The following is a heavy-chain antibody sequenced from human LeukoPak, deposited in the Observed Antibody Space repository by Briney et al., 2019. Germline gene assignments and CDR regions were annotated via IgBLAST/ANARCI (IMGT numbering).Heavy chain of an antibody. CDR2: IWYDGNNK. CDR3: AAAYGEGWFDP. CDR1: GFNLSTYG. J-gene: IGHJ5*02. D-gene: IGHD4-17*01. V-gene: IGHV3-33*01. Sequence: GGSLRLSCAASGFNLSTYGMHWVRQAPGRGLEWVADIWYDGNNKFYADTVKGRFTISRDNSKNTVHLQMYSLRDEDTAVYYCAAAYGEGWFDPWGQGTQVTVSS.